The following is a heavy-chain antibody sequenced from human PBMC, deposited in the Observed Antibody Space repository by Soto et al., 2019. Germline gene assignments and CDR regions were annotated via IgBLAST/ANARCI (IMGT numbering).Heavy chain of an antibody. D-gene: IGHD3-16*01. CDR3: AREGVRGMAV. J-gene: IGHJ6*02. CDR2: MNPNSGNT. CDR1: GYTFTSYD. V-gene: IGHV1-8*01. Sequence: QVQLVQSGAEVKKPGASVKVSCKASGYTFTSYDINWVRQATGQGLEWMGWMNPNSGNTGYAQKFQGRGTMTRNTSISTAYLAPPSRGSEETAVYYCAREGVRGMAVWGQGTTVTVSS.